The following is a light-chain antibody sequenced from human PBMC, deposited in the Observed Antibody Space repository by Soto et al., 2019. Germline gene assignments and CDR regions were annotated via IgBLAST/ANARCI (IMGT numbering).Light chain of an antibody. CDR3: SSYTSTSTWV. CDR1: SSDVGSYNL. Sequence: QSALTQPASVSGSPGQSITISCTGTSSDVGSYNLVSWYQQHPGKAPKLMLYEVSNRPSGVSNRFSASKSGNTASLPISGLQAEDEADYYCSSYTSTSTWVFGGGTKLTVL. V-gene: IGLV2-14*02. CDR2: EVS. J-gene: IGLJ3*02.